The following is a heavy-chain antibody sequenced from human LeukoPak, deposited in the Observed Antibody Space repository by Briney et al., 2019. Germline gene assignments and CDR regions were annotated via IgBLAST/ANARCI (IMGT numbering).Heavy chain of an antibody. CDR3: AKDRGMFVAVTALDY. D-gene: IGHD2-21*02. J-gene: IGHJ4*02. CDR1: GFTFSSYW. Sequence: PGGSLRLSCAASGFTFSSYWMHWVRQAPGKGLVWVSRVNSDGSSTTYADSVKGWFTISRDNSKNTLYLQMNSLRAEDAAVYYCAKDRGMFVAVTALDYWGQGSLVSVSS. CDR2: VNSDGSST. V-gene: IGHV3-74*01.